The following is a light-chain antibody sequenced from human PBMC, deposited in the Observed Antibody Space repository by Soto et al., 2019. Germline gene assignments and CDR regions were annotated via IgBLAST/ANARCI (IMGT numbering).Light chain of an antibody. V-gene: IGLV2-23*02. CDR3: CSYATPRL. CDR2: EVS. J-gene: IGLJ2*01. CDR1: SSDVGSYTL. Sequence: QSVLTQPASVSGSPGQSITISCTGTSSDVGSYTLVSWYQQHPGKAPKLIIYEVSERPSGVSHRFSGSKSGNTASLTISGLQAEDEADYCCCSYATPRLFGGGTKVTVL.